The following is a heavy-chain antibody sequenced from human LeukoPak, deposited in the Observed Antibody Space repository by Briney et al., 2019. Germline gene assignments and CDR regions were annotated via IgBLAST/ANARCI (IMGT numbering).Heavy chain of an antibody. D-gene: IGHD3-22*01. V-gene: IGHV3-74*01. CDR1: GFTFCSYS. J-gene: IGHJ3*02. CDR2: INTDGTRT. Sequence: GGSLRLSCAASGFTFCSYSMNWVREAPGKGVVWVSHINTDGTRTSYADSVKGRFTISRDNAKNTLSLQMDSLGTEDTAVYYCARELGVGVIGDAFDMWGQGTMVTVSS. CDR3: ARELGVGVIGDAFDM.